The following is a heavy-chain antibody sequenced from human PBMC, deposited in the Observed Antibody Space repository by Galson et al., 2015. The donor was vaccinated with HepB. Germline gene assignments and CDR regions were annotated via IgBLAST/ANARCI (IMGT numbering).Heavy chain of an antibody. J-gene: IGHJ6*02. V-gene: IGHV3-48*01. CDR3: ARDLHGATNWSAMDV. Sequence: SLRLSCAASGFTFSSYSMNWVRQAPGKGLEWVSYISSSSSTIYYADSVKGRFTISRDNAKNSLYLQMNSLRAEDTAVYYCARDLHGATNWSAMDVWGQGTTVTVSS. CDR1: GFTFSSYS. CDR2: ISSSSSTI. D-gene: IGHD1-26*01.